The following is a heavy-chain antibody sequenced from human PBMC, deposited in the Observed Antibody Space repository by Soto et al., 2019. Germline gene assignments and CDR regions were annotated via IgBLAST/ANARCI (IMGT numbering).Heavy chain of an antibody. D-gene: IGHD3-22*01. CDR2: LYYGRSA. J-gene: IGHJ4*02. V-gene: IGHV4-59*03. CDR1: GDSISSYY. CDR3: ALRSMAVVPEY. Sequence: QVQLQESGPGLVKPSETLSLTCAVSGDSISSYYCMWIRQPPGKGLESIGYLYYGRSANYNPSIKRRVPLSVDTSANQCSLMLSSTTATETAVYYCALRSMAVVPEYWGQGTLVTVSS.